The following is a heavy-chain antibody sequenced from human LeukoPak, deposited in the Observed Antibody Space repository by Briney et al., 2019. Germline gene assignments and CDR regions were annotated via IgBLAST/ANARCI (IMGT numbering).Heavy chain of an antibody. V-gene: IGHV4-39*07. J-gene: IGHJ4*02. CDR2: IYYSGST. CDR1: GGSISSSSYY. CDR3: ARVRVAVAGPSTFDY. D-gene: IGHD6-19*01. Sequence: SETLSLTCTVSGGSISSSSYYWGWIRQPPGKGLEWIGSIYYSGSTYYNPSLKSRVTISVDTSKNQFSLKLSSVTAAGTAVYYCARVRVAVAGPSTFDYWGQGTLVTVSS.